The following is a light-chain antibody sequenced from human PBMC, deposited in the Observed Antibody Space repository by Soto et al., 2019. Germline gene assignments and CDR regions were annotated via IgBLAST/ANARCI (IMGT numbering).Light chain of an antibody. Sequence: DIQMTQSPSSLSASVGDRVTITCRASQRISSYLNWYQQKPGKAPKLLIYAASSLQSGVPSRFRGSGSGTDFTLTISSLQPEDVATYYCQQSYSTLAWTFGQGTKVEIK. CDR2: AAS. CDR3: QQSYSTLAWT. J-gene: IGKJ1*01. V-gene: IGKV1-39*01. CDR1: QRISSY.